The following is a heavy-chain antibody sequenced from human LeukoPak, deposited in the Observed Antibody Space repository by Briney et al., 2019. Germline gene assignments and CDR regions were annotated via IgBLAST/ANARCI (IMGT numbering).Heavy chain of an antibody. CDR2: ISWDGGST. Sequence: GGSLRLSCAASGFTFSDHYMDWVRQAPGKGLEWVSLISWDGGSTYYADSVKGRFTISRDNSKNSLYLQMNSLRTEDTALYYCARSPGLNDYDSSGYTYFDYWGQGTLVTVSS. CDR1: GFTFSDHY. CDR3: ARSPGLNDYDSSGYTYFDY. V-gene: IGHV3-43*01. J-gene: IGHJ4*02. D-gene: IGHD3-22*01.